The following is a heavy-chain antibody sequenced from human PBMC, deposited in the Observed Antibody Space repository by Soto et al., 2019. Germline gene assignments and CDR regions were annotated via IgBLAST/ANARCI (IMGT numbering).Heavy chain of an antibody. CDR2: ISSGGDSP. D-gene: IGHD2-2*01. CDR1: GFTFSSYE. V-gene: IGHV3-48*03. CDR3: ARVYCSTPTRHVQAFDS. J-gene: IGHJ4*02. Sequence: GGSLRLSCAASGFTFSSYEMNWVRQAPGKTLEWISYISSGGDSPHYADSVKGRFTISRDNAKNSLYLQMNSLRVEDTAVYYSARVYCSTPTRHVQAFDSWGQGTLVTVSS.